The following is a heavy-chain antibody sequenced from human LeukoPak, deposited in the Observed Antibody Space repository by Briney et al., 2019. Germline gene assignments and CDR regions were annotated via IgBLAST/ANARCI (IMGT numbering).Heavy chain of an antibody. Sequence: GGSLRLSCAASGFTFSSYSMNWARQAPGKGLEWVSYISSSSSTIYYADSVKGRFTISRDNAKNSLYLQMNSLRAEDTAVYYCARDYELEGWYHPLDYWGQGTLVTVSS. V-gene: IGHV3-48*04. D-gene: IGHD2-15*01. J-gene: IGHJ4*02. CDR2: ISSSSSTI. CDR3: ARDYELEGWYHPLDY. CDR1: GFTFSSYS.